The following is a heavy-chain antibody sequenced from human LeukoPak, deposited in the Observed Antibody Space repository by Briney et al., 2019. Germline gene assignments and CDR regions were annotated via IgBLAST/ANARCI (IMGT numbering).Heavy chain of an antibody. D-gene: IGHD6-6*01. CDR1: GGSFSGYY. V-gene: IGHV4-34*01. J-gene: IGHJ4*02. Sequence: RSSETLSLTCAVYGGSFSGYYWSWIRQPPGKGLEWIGEINHSGSTNYNPSLKSRATISVDTSKNQFSLKLSSVTAADTAVYYCARGSRIAARHSPFDYWGQGTLVTVSS. CDR3: ARGSRIAARHSPFDY. CDR2: INHSGST.